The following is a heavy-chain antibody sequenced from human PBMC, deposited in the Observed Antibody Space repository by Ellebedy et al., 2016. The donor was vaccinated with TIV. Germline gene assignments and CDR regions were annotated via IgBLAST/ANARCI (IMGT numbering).Heavy chain of an antibody. CDR1: GGSFSGYY. CDR2: INHSGST. J-gene: IGHJ3*02. Sequence: SETLSLTCAVYGGSFSGYYWSWIRQPPGKGLEWIGEINHSGSTNYNPSLKSRVTISVDTSKNQFSLKLSSVTAADTAVYYCARATSGLDAFDIWGQGTMVTVSS. CDR3: ARATSGLDAFDI. D-gene: IGHD6-19*01. V-gene: IGHV4-34*01.